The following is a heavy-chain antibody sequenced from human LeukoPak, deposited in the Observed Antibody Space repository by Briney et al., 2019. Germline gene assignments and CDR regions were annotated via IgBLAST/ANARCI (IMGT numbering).Heavy chain of an antibody. J-gene: IGHJ4*02. Sequence: GGSRRLSCAASGFTFSNYGMHWVRQAPDKGLEWVAFIPYDGSNKYYADSLQGRFTISRDNSMHTLYPQMSSLRAEDTAIYYCAKDICGGNCYPHGGYWGQGSLVTVSS. CDR3: AKDICGGNCYPHGGY. CDR1: GFTFSNYG. D-gene: IGHD2-21*01. CDR2: IPYDGSNK. V-gene: IGHV3-30*02.